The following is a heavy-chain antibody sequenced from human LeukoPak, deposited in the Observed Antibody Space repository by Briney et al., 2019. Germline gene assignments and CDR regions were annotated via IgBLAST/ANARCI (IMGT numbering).Heavy chain of an antibody. CDR3: AREGYSSPILYYYYYMDV. Sequence: PGGSLRLSCAASGFTFSSYWMSWVRQAPGKGLEWVANIKQDGSEKYYVDSVKGRFTIPRDNAKNSLYLQMNSLRAEDTAVYYCAREGYSSPILYYYYYMDVWGKGTTVTVSS. D-gene: IGHD6-13*01. J-gene: IGHJ6*03. CDR2: IKQDGSEK. CDR1: GFTFSSYW. V-gene: IGHV3-7*01.